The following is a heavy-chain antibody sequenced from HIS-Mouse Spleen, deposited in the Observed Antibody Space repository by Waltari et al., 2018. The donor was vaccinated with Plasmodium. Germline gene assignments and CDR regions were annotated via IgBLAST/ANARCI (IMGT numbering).Heavy chain of an antibody. Sequence: EVQLVESGGGLVKPGGSLRLSCAASGFAFSSYSRNWGRQAAGKGLEWVSSISSSSSYIYYADSVKGRFTISRDNAKNSLYLQMNSLRAEDTAVYYCAREDILTAYYNDYWYFDLWGRGTLVTVSS. CDR3: AREDILTAYYNDYWYFDL. CDR2: ISSSSSYI. CDR1: GFAFSSYS. V-gene: IGHV3-21*01. D-gene: IGHD3-9*01. J-gene: IGHJ2*01.